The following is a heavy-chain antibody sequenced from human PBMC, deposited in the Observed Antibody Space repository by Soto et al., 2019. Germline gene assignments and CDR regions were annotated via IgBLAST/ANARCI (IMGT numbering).Heavy chain of an antibody. CDR3: ALPIVGADDAFDI. J-gene: IGHJ3*02. D-gene: IGHD1-26*01. V-gene: IGHV2-26*01. Sequence: QVTLKESGPVLVKPTETLTLTCTVSGFSLSNARMGVSWIRQPPGKALEWLAHIFSNDEKSYSTSMKSRLTISKDTSKSQVGLTMTNMDPVDTATHYCALPIVGADDAFDIWGQGTMVTVSS. CDR1: GFSLSNARMG. CDR2: IFSNDEK.